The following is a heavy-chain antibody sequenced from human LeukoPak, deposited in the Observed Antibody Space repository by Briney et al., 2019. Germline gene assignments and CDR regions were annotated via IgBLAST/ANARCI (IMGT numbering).Heavy chain of an antibody. Sequence: SETLSLTCIVSGGSVNNYYWSWIRQPPGKGLEWIGYVYFTGRTNYNPFLKSRVTISIDTSKNQFSLKLTSVTAADTAVYYCAGTAVAAFTIWGQGTMVTVSS. V-gene: IGHV4-59*02. CDR2: VYFTGRT. CDR3: AGTAVAAFTI. CDR1: GGSVNNYY. D-gene: IGHD6-19*01. J-gene: IGHJ3*02.